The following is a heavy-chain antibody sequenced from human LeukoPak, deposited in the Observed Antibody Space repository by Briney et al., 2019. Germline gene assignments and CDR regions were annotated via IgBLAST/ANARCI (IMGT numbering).Heavy chain of an antibody. V-gene: IGHV4-59*12. Sequence: SETLSLTCTVSGGSISSYYWSWIRQPPGKGLEWIGYIYYSGSTNYNPSLKSRVTMSVDTSKNQFSLKLSSVTAADTAVFYRARERRYYMDVWGKGTTVTVSS. CDR2: IYYSGST. CDR3: ARERRYYMDV. J-gene: IGHJ6*03. CDR1: GGSISSYY.